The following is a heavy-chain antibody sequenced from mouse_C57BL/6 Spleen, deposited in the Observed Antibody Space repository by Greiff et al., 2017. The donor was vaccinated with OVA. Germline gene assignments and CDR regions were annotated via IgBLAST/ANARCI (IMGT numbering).Heavy chain of an antibody. Sequence: EVQGVESGGGLVKPGGSLKLSCAASGFTFSSYAMSWVRQTPEKRLEWVATISDGGSYTYYPDNVKGRFTISRDNAKNNLYLQMSHLKSEDTAMYYCARDLDYDVAFAYWGQGTLVTVSA. CDR1: GFTFSSYA. CDR3: ARDLDYDVAFAY. V-gene: IGHV5-4*01. D-gene: IGHD2-4*01. CDR2: ISDGGSYT. J-gene: IGHJ3*01.